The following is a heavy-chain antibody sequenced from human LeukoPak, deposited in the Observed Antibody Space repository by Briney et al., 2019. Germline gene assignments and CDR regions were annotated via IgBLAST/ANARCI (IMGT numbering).Heavy chain of an antibody. D-gene: IGHD1-14*01. J-gene: IGHJ4*02. CDR2: IMQDGSEK. CDR3: ARYADGIFY. CDR1: EFTFSTYP. Sequence: GGSLRLSCAASEFTFSTYPMTWVRQAPGKGLEWVANIMQDGSEKYYVDSVKGRFTISRDNAKKSLYLQMNSLRAEDTAVYYCARYADGIFYWGQGTLVTVSS. V-gene: IGHV3-7*01.